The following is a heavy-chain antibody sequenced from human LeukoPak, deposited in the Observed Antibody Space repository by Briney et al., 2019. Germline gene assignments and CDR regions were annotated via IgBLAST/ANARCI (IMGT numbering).Heavy chain of an antibody. CDR2: IRSKAYGGTT. J-gene: IGHJ4*02. D-gene: IGHD2-2*01. CDR3: TRAPAAVVDY. CDR1: GFTFGDYA. Sequence: GGSLRLSCTASGFTFGDYAMSWVRQAPGKGLEWVGFIRSKAYGGTTEYAASVKGRFTISRDDSKSIAYLQMNSLKTEDTDVYSCTRAPAAVVDYWGQGTLVTVSS. V-gene: IGHV3-49*04.